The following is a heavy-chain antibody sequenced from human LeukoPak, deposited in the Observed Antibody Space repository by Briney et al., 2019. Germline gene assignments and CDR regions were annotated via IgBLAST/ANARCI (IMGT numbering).Heavy chain of an antibody. V-gene: IGHV3-48*03. CDR2: ISVGGTGK. CDR3: AELGITMIGGV. D-gene: IGHD3-10*02. CDR1: KFTFSNYE. Sequence: QSGGSLRPSCAASKFTFSNYEMNWVRQAPGKGLEWISYISVGGTGKFYADSVKGRFTISRDNAKNSLYLQMNSLRAEDTAVYYCAELGITMIGGVWGKGTTVTISS. J-gene: IGHJ6*04.